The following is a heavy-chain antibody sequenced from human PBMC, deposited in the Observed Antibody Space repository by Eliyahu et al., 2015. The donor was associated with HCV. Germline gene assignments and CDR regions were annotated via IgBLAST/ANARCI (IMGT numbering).Heavy chain of an antibody. J-gene: IGHJ4*02. D-gene: IGHD3-22*01. CDR2: IYYSGST. Sequence: QVQLQESGPGLVKPSETLSLTCTVSXGSXSSYYWSWIRQPPGKGLEWIGYIYYSGSTNYNPSLKSRVTISVDTSKNQFSLKLSSVTAADTAVYYCARELSSSGYQRGFDYWGQGTLVTVSS. CDR1: XGSXSSYY. V-gene: IGHV4-59*01. CDR3: ARELSSSGYQRGFDY.